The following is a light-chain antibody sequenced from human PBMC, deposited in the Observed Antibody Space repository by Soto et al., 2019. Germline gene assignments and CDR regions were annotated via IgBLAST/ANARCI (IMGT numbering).Light chain of an antibody. Sequence: QSDLTQPASVSGSPGQSITISCTGTSSDVGGYDYVSWYQQHPGQAPKVLIYDVRARPSGVSSRFSGSKSGNTASLTISGLQAEDEADYYCSSFTSSDTFVFGTGTKVTVL. CDR3: SSFTSSDTFV. J-gene: IGLJ1*01. CDR1: SSDVGGYDY. V-gene: IGLV2-14*01. CDR2: DVR.